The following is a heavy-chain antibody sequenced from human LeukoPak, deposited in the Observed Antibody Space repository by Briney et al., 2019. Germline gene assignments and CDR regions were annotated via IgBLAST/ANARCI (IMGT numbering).Heavy chain of an antibody. J-gene: IGHJ6*03. V-gene: IGHV3-66*02. CDR3: ARDLAGFQEPRYYYYMDV. D-gene: IGHD1-14*01. CDR2: IYSDDRA. CDR1: EFTVSRNV. Sequence: GGSLRLSCVASEFTVSRNVMSWVRQAPGKGLEWVSLIYSDDRAFYADSVKGRFTISRNNSKNTLFLQMSSLKPEDTAIYYCARDLAGFQEPRYYYYMDVWGKGTTVTVSS.